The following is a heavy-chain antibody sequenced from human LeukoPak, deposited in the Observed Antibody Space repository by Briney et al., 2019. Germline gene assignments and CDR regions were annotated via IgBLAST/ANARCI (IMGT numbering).Heavy chain of an antibody. CDR1: GYTFTGYY. D-gene: IGHD2-2*02. Sequence: ASVKVSCKASGYTFTGYYMHRVRQAPGQGLEWMGWINPNSGGTNYAQKFQGRVTMTRDTSISTAYMELSRLRSDDTAVYYCARASDCSSTSCYIGYYYMDVWGKGTTVTVSS. J-gene: IGHJ6*03. V-gene: IGHV1-2*02. CDR3: ARASDCSSTSCYIGYYYMDV. CDR2: INPNSGGT.